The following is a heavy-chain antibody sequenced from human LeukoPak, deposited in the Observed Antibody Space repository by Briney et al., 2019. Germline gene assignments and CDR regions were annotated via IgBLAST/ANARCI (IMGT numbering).Heavy chain of an antibody. CDR3: ARAARYVWGGYYFDY. CDR1: GYSISSGYY. CDR2: IYHSGST. J-gene: IGHJ4*02. V-gene: IGHV4-38-2*02. D-gene: IGHD3-16*01. Sequence: KTSETLSLTCTVSGYSISSGYYWGWIRQPPGKGLEWIGSIYHSGSTYYNPSLKSRVTISVDTSKNQFSLKLSSVTAADTAVYYCARAARYVWGGYYFDYWGQGTLVTVSS.